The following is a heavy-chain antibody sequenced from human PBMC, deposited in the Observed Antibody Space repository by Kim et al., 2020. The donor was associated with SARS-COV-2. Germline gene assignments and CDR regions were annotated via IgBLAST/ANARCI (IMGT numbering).Heavy chain of an antibody. CDR1: GGTFSGYS. CDR3: ASHPSSSWFLMWFDP. CDR2: IIPKFDTT. D-gene: IGHD6-13*01. V-gene: IGHV1-69*13. Sequence: SVKVSCKASGGTFSGYSINWVRQAPGQGLEWMGGIIPKFDTTKYAQKFQGRVTITADESANTAYMELSGLRSEDTAIYYCASHPSSSWFLMWFDPWGQGTLVTVSS. J-gene: IGHJ5*02.